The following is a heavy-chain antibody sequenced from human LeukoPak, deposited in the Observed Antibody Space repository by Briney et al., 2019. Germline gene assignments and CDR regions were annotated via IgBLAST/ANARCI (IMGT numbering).Heavy chain of an antibody. J-gene: IGHJ4*02. CDR1: GFTFSSYS. Sequence: GGSLRLSCAASGFTFSSYSMNWVRQAPGKGLEWVSSISSSSSYIYCADSVKGRFTISRDNAKNSLYLQMNSLRAEDTAVYYCARGIGGATNDYWGQGTLVTVSS. CDR3: ARGIGGATNDY. D-gene: IGHD1-26*01. CDR2: ISSSSSYI. V-gene: IGHV3-21*01.